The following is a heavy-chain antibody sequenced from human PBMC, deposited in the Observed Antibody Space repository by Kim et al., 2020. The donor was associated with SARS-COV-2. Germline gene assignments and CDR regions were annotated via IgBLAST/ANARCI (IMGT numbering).Heavy chain of an antibody. V-gene: IGHV3-15*01. D-gene: IGHD3-16*02. CDR1: GFTFSNAW. J-gene: IGHJ4*02. CDR2: IKSKTDGGTT. CDR3: TTRALGGVIDIFDY. Sequence: GGSLRLSCAASGFTFSNAWMSWVRQAPVKGLECVGRIKSKTDGGTTDYAAPVKGRFTISRDDSKNTLYLQMNSLKTEDTAVYYCTTRALGGVIDIFDYWGQGTLVTVSS.